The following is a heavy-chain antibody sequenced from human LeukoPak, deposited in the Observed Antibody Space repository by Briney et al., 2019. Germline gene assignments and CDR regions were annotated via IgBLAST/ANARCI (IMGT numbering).Heavy chain of an antibody. V-gene: IGHV3-30-3*01. D-gene: IGHD3-10*01. CDR2: ISYDGSNK. CDR1: GFTFSSYA. CDR3: ARENCYGSGYYYYGMDV. Sequence: GGSLRLSCAASGFTFSSYAMHWVRQAPGKGLEWVAVISYDGSNKYYADSVKGRFTISRDNSKNTLYLQMNSLRAEDTAVYYCARENCYGSGYYYYGMDVWGQGTTVTVSS. J-gene: IGHJ6*02.